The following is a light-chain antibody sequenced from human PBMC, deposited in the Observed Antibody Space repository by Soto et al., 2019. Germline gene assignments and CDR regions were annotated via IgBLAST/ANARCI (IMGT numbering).Light chain of an antibody. CDR2: GAS. CDR1: QSISNKY. V-gene: IGKV3-20*01. Sequence: EIVLTQSPGTLSLSPGERATLSCRASQSISNKYLAWYQQEPGQAPRLLIHGASIRATGIPDRFSGSGSGTDFTLTISRLEPEDFAVYYCQLYSGSPWTFGQGTKVEIK. CDR3: QLYSGSPWT. J-gene: IGKJ1*01.